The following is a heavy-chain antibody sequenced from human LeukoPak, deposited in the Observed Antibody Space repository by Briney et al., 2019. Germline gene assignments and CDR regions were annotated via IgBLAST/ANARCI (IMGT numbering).Heavy chain of an antibody. CDR1: GFTFNSYP. V-gene: IGHV3-64*04. D-gene: IGHD1-26*01. Sequence: PGGSLRLSCSASGFTFNSYPVHWVRQAPGKGLEYVSGISRNGGSTYYADSVKGRFTISRDNAKNSLYLQMNSLRDEDTAVYYCAKDLVGATASWGQGTLVTVSS. CDR3: AKDLVGATAS. J-gene: IGHJ5*02. CDR2: ISRNGGST.